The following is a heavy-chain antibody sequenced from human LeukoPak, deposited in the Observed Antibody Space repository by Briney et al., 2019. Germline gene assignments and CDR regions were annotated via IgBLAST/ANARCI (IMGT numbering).Heavy chain of an antibody. Sequence: GGSLRLSCAASGFTFSSYSMNWVRQAPGKGLEWVSPISSSSSYIYYADSVKGRFTISRDNAKNSLYLQMNSLRAEDTAVYYCAREAEQQLVRSWFDPWGQGTLVTVSS. V-gene: IGHV3-21*01. CDR3: AREAEQQLVRSWFDP. D-gene: IGHD6-13*01. CDR1: GFTFSSYS. J-gene: IGHJ5*02. CDR2: ISSSSSYI.